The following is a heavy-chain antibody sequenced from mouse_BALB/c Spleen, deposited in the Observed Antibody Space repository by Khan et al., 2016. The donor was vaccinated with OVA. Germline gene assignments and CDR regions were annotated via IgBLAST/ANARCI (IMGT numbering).Heavy chain of an antibody. CDR3: ARFYYGRIDFYAWDH. CDR2: IWGDEST. CDR1: GFSLTSYG. D-gene: IGHD1-1*01. J-gene: IGHJ4*01. V-gene: IGHV2-3*01. Sequence: VQLQESGPGLVAPSQSLSITCTVSGFSLTSYGVSWVRQPPGKGLEWLGVIWGDESTNYHSALISRLSVSKDNSKSQDFLKLKSLETDDTATYYCARFYYGRIDFYAWDHWGQGTSVTVSS.